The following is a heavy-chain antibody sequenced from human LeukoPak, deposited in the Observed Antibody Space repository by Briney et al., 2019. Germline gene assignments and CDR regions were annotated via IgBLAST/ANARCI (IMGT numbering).Heavy chain of an antibody. Sequence: ASVKVSCKVSGYTLTELSMHGVRQAPGKGLEWMGGFDPEDDEIIYAQRFQGRVTMTEDASTDTAYMELRSLRSGDTAVYYCATETGNFYFYSWGQGTLVTVSS. D-gene: IGHD1-7*01. CDR1: GYTLTELS. CDR2: FDPEDDEI. CDR3: ATETGNFYFYS. V-gene: IGHV1-24*01. J-gene: IGHJ4*02.